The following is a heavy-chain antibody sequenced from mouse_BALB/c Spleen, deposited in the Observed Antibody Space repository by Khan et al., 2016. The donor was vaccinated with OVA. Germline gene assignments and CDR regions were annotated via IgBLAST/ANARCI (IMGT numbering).Heavy chain of an antibody. J-gene: IGHJ4*01. CDR1: GYTFSSYW. CDR2: ILPGSGST. Sequence: VQLQESGAELMKPGASVKISCKATGYTFSSYWIEWVKQRPGHGLEWIGEILPGSGSTNYNEKFKGKATFTADTSSNTAYMQLSSLTSEDSAVYYCARYCYDGNYGAMDYWGQGTSVTVSS. CDR3: ARYCYDGNYGAMDY. V-gene: IGHV1-9*01. D-gene: IGHD2-1*01.